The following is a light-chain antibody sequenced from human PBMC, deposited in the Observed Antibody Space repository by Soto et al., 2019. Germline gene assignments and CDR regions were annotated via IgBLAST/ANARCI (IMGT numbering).Light chain of an antibody. J-gene: IGLJ2*01. CDR2: AVT. Sequence: QSALTQPASVSGSPGQSITISCTGTSSDVVSYNLVSWYQQHPCKAPKLMISAVTKRPAGVSSRFSGSKSGNTASLTISGLQAEDEADYYCSSYAGFNTVIFGGGTKVTVL. CDR3: SSYAGFNTVI. V-gene: IGLV2-23*02. CDR1: SSDVVSYNL.